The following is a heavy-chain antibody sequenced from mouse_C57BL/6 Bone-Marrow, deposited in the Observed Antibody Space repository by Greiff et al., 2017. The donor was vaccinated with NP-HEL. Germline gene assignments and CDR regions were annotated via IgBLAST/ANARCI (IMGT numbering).Heavy chain of an antibody. D-gene: IGHD2-3*01. CDR1: GYSITSGYY. CDR2: ISYDGSN. Sequence: EVKLQESGPGLVKPSQSLSLTCSVTGYSITSGYYWNWIRQFPGNKLEWMGYISYDGSNNYNPSLKNPISITRDTSKNQFFLKLNSVTTEDTATYYCARGGDDGYQTWYFDVWGTGTTVTVSS. V-gene: IGHV3-6*01. CDR3: ARGGDDGYQTWYFDV. J-gene: IGHJ1*03.